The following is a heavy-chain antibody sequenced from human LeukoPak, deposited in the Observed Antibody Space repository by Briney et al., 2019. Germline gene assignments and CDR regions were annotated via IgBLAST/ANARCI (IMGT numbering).Heavy chain of an antibody. Sequence: ETLSLTCAVYGGSFSGYYWSWVRQAPGKGLEWVANIKQDGSEKYYVDSVKGRFTISRDNAKNSLYLQMNSLRAEDTAVYYCATGGSYLSFDYWGQGTLVTVSS. V-gene: IGHV3-7*01. CDR3: ATGGSYLSFDY. J-gene: IGHJ4*02. D-gene: IGHD1-26*01. CDR1: GGSFSGYY. CDR2: IKQDGSEK.